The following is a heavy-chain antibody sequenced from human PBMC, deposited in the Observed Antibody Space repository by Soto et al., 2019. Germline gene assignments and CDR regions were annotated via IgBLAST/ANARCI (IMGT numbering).Heavy chain of an antibody. J-gene: IGHJ5*02. V-gene: IGHV4-59*01. CDR1: GDSISAYS. CDR3: ARTGNYYDSSESNWFDP. D-gene: IGHD3-22*01. Sequence: PSETLSLTCTVSGDSISAYSWSWLRQPPGKGLEWIGYIYNIGSTNYNPSLRSRVTMSIDTSQEQFSLKLSSVTAADTAVYYCARTGNYYDSSESNWFDPWGQGTLVTVSS. CDR2: IYNIGST.